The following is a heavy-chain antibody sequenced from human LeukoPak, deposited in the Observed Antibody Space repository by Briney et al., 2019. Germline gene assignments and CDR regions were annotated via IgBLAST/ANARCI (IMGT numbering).Heavy chain of an antibody. Sequence: GRSLRLSCAASGFTFDDYAMHWVRQAPGKGLEWVSGISWNSGSIGYADSVKGRFTISRDNAKNSLYLQMNSLRAEDTALYYCAREAITMIGAFDIWGQGTMVTVSS. CDR2: ISWNSGSI. D-gene: IGHD3-22*01. J-gene: IGHJ3*02. CDR3: AREAITMIGAFDI. CDR1: GFTFDDYA. V-gene: IGHV3-9*01.